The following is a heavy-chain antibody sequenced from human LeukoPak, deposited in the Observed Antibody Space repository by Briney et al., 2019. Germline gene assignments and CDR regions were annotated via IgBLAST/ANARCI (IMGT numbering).Heavy chain of an antibody. CDR2: INPNSGGT. D-gene: IGHD2-2*01. V-gene: IGHV1-2*02. CDR1: GYTFTSYG. J-gene: IGHJ5*02. Sequence: ASVKISCKASGYTFTSYGISWVRQAPGQGLEWMGWINPNSGGTNYAQKFQGRVTMTRDTSISTAYMELSRLRSDDTAVYYCARDEGRRRGYQLQIEDEDWFDPWGQGTLVTVSS. CDR3: ARDEGRRRGYQLQIEDEDWFDP.